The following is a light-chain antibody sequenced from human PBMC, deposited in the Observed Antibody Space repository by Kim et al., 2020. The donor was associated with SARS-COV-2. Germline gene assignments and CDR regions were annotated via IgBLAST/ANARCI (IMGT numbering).Light chain of an antibody. Sequence: ATVGDRVTSTCQASQDISNYLNWYQQKPGKAPKLLIYDASNFETGVPSRFSGSGSGTDFTFTISSLQPEDIATYYCQQYDNLPPLTFGGGTKLEI. CDR2: DAS. CDR3: QQYDNLPPLT. V-gene: IGKV1-33*01. J-gene: IGKJ4*01. CDR1: QDISNY.